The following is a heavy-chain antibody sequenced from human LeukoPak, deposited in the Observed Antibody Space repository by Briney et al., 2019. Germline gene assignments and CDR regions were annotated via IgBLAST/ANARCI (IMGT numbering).Heavy chain of an antibody. D-gene: IGHD4-17*01. CDR2: VSDSGDNT. Sequence: GGSLRLSCAASGFTFITYSMHWVRQAPGKGLEWVSGVSDSGDNTYYADSVKGRFTISRDNPKNTLYLQMNSLRAEDTAIYYCATHETTVTTAVDYWGQGTLVTVSS. CDR1: GFTFITYS. CDR3: ATHETTVTTAVDY. J-gene: IGHJ4*02. V-gene: IGHV3-23*01.